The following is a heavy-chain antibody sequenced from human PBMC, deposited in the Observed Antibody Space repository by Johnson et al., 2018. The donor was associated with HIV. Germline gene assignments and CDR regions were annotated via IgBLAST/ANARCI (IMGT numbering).Heavy chain of an antibody. J-gene: IGHJ3*02. CDR2: IKSRTDGGTT. V-gene: IGHV3-15*01. D-gene: IGHD2-21*01. Sequence: VQLVESGGGLVNPGGSLTLSCAASGFTFSNAWMSWVRQAPGKGLEWVGQIKSRTDGGTTDYGAPVKGRFTISRDNAENSLYLQMNSLRAEDTAVYYCARHTGYDAFDIWGQGTMVTVSS. CDR1: GFTFSNAW. CDR3: ARHTGYDAFDI.